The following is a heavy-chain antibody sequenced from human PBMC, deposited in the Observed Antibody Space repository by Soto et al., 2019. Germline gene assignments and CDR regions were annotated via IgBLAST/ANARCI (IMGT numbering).Heavy chain of an antibody. V-gene: IGHV4-31*03. J-gene: IGHJ4*02. CDR1: GGSISSGGYY. Sequence: SETLSLTCTVSGGSISSGGYYYSWLRQHPGKGLEWIGYIYYSGNTYYNPSLKGRLSISVDTSKNQFSLKLSSVTAADTAVYYCAALPAVYTGFYYLDYWGQGTRVTVSS. D-gene: IGHD1-20*01. CDR3: AALPAVYTGFYYLDY. CDR2: IYYSGNT.